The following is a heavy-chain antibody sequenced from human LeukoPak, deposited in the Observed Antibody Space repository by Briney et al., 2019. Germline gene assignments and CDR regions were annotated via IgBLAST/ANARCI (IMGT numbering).Heavy chain of an antibody. Sequence: SETLSLTCSVSGGSTSGSYWSWVRQPPGKGLQWIGYIHYTGSTDYNPSLRSRVTISVDTSKNQFSLKLSSVTAADTAVYYCASLLIAAAGRGIAFDYWGQGTLVTVSS. CDR1: GGSTSGSY. J-gene: IGHJ4*02. V-gene: IGHV4-59*01. D-gene: IGHD6-13*01. CDR2: IHYTGST. CDR3: ASLLIAAAGRGIAFDY.